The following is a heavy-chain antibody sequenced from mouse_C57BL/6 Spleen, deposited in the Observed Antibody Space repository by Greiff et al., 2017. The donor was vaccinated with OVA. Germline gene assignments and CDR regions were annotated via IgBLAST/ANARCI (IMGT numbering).Heavy chain of an antibody. CDR3: ARYDYGEGYFDV. Sequence: VQLKESGPGLVKPSQSLSLTCSVTGYSITSGYYWNWIRQFPGNKLEWMGYIRYDGSTNYNPSLKNRISITRDTSKNQFFLKLNSVTTEDTATYYCARYDYGEGYFDVWGTGTTVTVSS. CDR1: GYSITSGYY. V-gene: IGHV3-6*01. CDR2: IRYDGST. D-gene: IGHD2-4*01. J-gene: IGHJ1*03.